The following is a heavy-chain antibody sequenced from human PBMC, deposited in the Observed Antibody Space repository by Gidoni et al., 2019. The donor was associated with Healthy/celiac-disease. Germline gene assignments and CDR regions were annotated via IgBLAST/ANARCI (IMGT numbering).Heavy chain of an antibody. CDR3: ARQKGVSPNWFDP. J-gene: IGHJ5*02. CDR1: VGSISSSSYS. V-gene: IGHV4-39*01. D-gene: IGHD2-8*01. Sequence: QLRLQESGPGLVKPSETLSLACTVSVGSISSSSYSWGWIRQPPGNGLEWFGSIYYSGSTYYNPSLKSRVTISVDTSKNKFSLKLSSVTAADTAVYYCARQKGVSPNWFDPWGQGTLVTVSS. CDR2: IYYSGST.